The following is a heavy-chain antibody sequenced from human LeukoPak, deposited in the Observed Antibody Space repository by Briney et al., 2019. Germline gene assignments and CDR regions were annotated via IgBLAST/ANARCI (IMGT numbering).Heavy chain of an antibody. J-gene: IGHJ4*02. Sequence: PGGSLRLSCAASGFTFSNAWMSWGRQGPGKGLEWVGRIKSKIDGGTTDYAAPVKGRVTISRDDSKNTLYLQMNSLKTEDTAVYYCSAGVGTSDFDYWGQGILVTVSS. CDR1: GFTFSNAW. CDR3: SAGVGTSDFDY. CDR2: IKSKIDGGTT. D-gene: IGHD1-26*01. V-gene: IGHV3-15*01.